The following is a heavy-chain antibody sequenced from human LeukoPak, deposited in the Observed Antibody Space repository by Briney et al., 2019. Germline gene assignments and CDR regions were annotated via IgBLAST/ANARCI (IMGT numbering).Heavy chain of an antibody. V-gene: IGHV3-33*01. Sequence: GGSLRLSCAASGFTFSSYGMHWVRQAPGKGLEWVAVIWYDGSNKYYADSVKGRFTISRDNSKNTLFLQMNSLRAEDTAVYYCARDLESFDIWGQGTMVTVSS. CDR1: GFTFSSYG. CDR2: IWYDGSNK. CDR3: ARDLESFDI. J-gene: IGHJ3*02.